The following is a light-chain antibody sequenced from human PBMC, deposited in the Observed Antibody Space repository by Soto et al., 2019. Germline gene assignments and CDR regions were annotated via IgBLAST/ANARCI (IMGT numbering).Light chain of an antibody. Sequence: QSALTQPRSVSGSPGQSVTISCTGTSSDVGTYNYVSWYQQHPGKAPKLMIYDVSQRPSGVPDRFSGSKSGNTASLTISGLQVEDESDYYCCTYSGSCTSGFGGRTKGTVL. CDR2: DVS. J-gene: IGLJ2*01. V-gene: IGLV2-11*01. CDR3: CTYSGSCTSG. CDR1: SSDVGTYNY.